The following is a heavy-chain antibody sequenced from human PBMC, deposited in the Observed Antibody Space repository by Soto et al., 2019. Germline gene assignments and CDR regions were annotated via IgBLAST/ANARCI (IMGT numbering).Heavy chain of an antibody. J-gene: IGHJ3*02. CDR3: TREGGGIAAAGAGNDAFDI. CDR2: INPNSGDP. Sequence: ASVKVSCKASGYTLSDYYIQWLRECPGQGLEWTGWINPNSGDPNYAQKFQGRVTMSRDTSINTAYMELRWLRSEDTAVYYCTREGGGIAAAGAGNDAFDIWGQGTKVTVSS. D-gene: IGHD6-13*01. V-gene: IGHV1-2*02. CDR1: GYTLSDYY.